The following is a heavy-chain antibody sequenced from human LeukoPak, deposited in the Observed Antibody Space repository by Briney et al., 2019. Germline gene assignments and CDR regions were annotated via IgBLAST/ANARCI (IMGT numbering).Heavy chain of an antibody. CDR3: AKVTVAGTLGYYFDY. J-gene: IGHJ4*02. CDR2: ISYDGSNK. V-gene: IGHV3-30*18. D-gene: IGHD6-19*01. Sequence: GGSLRLSCAASGFTFSSYGMHWVRQAPGKGLEWVAVISYDGSNKYYADSVKGRFTISRDNSKNTLYLQMNSLRAEDTAVYYCAKVTVAGTLGYYFDYWGQGTLVTVSS. CDR1: GFTFSSYG.